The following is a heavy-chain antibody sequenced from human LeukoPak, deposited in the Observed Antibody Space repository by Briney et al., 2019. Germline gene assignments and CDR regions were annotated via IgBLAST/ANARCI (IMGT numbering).Heavy chain of an antibody. CDR1: GFTFSSYS. CDR2: ISSSSGTI. D-gene: IGHD2-2*01. J-gene: IGHJ4*02. V-gene: IGHV3-48*02. CDR3: ARVWHCTSTSCYDY. Sequence: GGSLSLSCAASGFTFSSYSMNWVRQAPGKGLEWVSYISSSSGTIYYADSVRGRFTISRDNAKNSLYLQMNSLRDEDTAVYYCARVWHCTSTSCYDYWGQGTLVTVSS.